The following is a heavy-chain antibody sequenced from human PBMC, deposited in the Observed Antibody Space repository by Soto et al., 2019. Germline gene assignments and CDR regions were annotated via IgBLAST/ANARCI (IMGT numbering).Heavy chain of an antibody. D-gene: IGHD3-10*01. CDR3: ARGRYYGSGSPLYYYYYMDV. CDR1: GGSISSYY. V-gene: IGHV4-59*01. Sequence: PSETLSLTCTVSGGSISSYYWSWIRRPPGKGLEWIGYIYYSGSTNYNPSLKSRVTISVDTSKNQFSLKLSSVTAADTAMYYCARGRYYGSGSPLYYYYYMDVWGKGTTVTVSS. J-gene: IGHJ6*03. CDR2: IYYSGST.